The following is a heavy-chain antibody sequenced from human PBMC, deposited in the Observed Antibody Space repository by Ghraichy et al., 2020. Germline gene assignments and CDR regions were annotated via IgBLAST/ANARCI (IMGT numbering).Heavy chain of an antibody. CDR2: IKKDGSEK. D-gene: IGHD3-3*01. J-gene: IGHJ4*02. Sequence: GGSLRLSCAASGFTFSSYWMSWVRQAPGKGLEWVANIKKDGSEKYYVDSLKGRFTISRDNAKNSLYLQMNSLRAEDTAVYYCARHYGTYYDFWSTFDYWGQGTLVTVSP. CDR3: ARHYGTYYDFWSTFDY. CDR1: GFTFSSYW. V-gene: IGHV3-7*03.